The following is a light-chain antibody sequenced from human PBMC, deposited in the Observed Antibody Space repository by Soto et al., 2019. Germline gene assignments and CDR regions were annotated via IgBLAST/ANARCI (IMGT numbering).Light chain of an antibody. J-gene: IGKJ2*01. V-gene: IGKV3-11*01. Sequence: EIVLTQSPATLSLSPGERATLSCRASQSVSSYLAWYQQKPGQAPRLLIYDASNRATGIPARFSGSGSGTDFTLTISSLEPEDFAVYCCQQRSNWPPYTFGQGTQVDIK. CDR1: QSVSSY. CDR3: QQRSNWPPYT. CDR2: DAS.